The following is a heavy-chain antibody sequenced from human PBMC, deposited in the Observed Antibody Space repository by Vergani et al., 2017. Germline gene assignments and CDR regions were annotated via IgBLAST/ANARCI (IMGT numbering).Heavy chain of an antibody. CDR1: GFTFRNYA. J-gene: IGHJ4*02. V-gene: IGHV3-23*01. CDR3: AGPQGTMAYSYGVFDG. D-gene: IGHD4/OR15-4a*01. CDR2: ISSDGGST. Sequence: EVQLLESGGGLVQPGGSLRLSCAASGFTFRNYAMTWVRQAPGKGLEWVSTISSDGGSTYYADSVKGRFTISRDNSKNTLSLQMTSLTAGDTAIYYCAGPQGTMAYSYGVFDGWGQGSLVTVSS.